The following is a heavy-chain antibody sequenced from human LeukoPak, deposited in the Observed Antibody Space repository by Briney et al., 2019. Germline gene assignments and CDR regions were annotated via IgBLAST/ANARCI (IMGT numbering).Heavy chain of an antibody. Sequence: ASVKVSCKVSGYTLTELSMHWVRQAPGQGLEWMGIINPSGGSTNYAQKFQGRVTMTRDTSTSTVYMELSSLRSEDTAVYYCARGLQISVAGYWGQGTLVTVSS. CDR3: ARGLQISVAGY. V-gene: IGHV1-46*01. D-gene: IGHD6-19*01. J-gene: IGHJ4*02. CDR1: GYTLTELS. CDR2: INPSGGST.